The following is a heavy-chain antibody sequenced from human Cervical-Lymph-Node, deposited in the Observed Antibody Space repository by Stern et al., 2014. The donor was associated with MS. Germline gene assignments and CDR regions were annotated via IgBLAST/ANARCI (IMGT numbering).Heavy chain of an antibody. CDR1: GDTFSSHA. Sequence: VKLVQSGAEVKKPGSSVKVSCQVSGDTFSSHAINWVRQAPGQGLEWMGGIIPIFGTVDYAQKFQGRVTITADESTTTAYMELSSLRSDDTAVYYCARDQIPYYYYGMDVWGQGTTVTVSS. J-gene: IGHJ6*02. CDR3: ARDQIPYYYYGMDV. CDR2: IIPIFGTV. D-gene: IGHD2-2*02. V-gene: IGHV1-69*01.